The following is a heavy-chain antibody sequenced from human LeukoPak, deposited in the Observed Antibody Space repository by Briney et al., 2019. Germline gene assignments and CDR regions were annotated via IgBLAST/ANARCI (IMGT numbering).Heavy chain of an antibody. CDR2: IYYSGST. J-gene: IGHJ6*02. D-gene: IGHD3-22*01. CDR3: ARDRGDSSGYYSSHYYYYGMDV. Sequence: SQTLSLTCTVSGGSISSGGYYWSWIRQHPGKGLEWIGYIYYSGSTYYNPSLKSRVTISVDTSKSQFSLKLSSVTAADTAVYYCARDRGDSSGYYSSHYYYYGMDVWGQGTTVTVSS. V-gene: IGHV4-31*03. CDR1: GGSISSGGYY.